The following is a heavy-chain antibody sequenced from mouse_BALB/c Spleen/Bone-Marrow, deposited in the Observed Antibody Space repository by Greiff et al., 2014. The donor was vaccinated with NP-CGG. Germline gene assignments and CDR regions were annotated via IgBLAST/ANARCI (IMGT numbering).Heavy chain of an antibody. CDR2: IYPGDGDT. J-gene: IGHJ2*01. CDR1: GYAFSAYW. Sequence: VQLQQSGAELVRPGSSVKISCKASGYAFSAYWMNWVKQRPGQGLEWIGQIYPGDGDTNYNGKFKGKATLTADKSSSAAYMQLSSLTSEDSAVYFCTRSTATFDYWGQGTTLTVSS. CDR3: TRSTATFDY. D-gene: IGHD1-2*01. V-gene: IGHV1-80*01.